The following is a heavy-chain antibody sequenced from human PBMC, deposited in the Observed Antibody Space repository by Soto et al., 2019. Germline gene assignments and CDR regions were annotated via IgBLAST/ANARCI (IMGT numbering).Heavy chain of an antibody. CDR3: ARAGLTTVVTGDAFDI. J-gene: IGHJ3*02. CDR2: IYYSGSA. D-gene: IGHD4-17*01. V-gene: IGHV4-59*01. Sequence: PSETLSLTCTVSGGSISSYYWSWIRQPPGKGLEWIGYIYYSGSANYNPSLKSRVTISVDTSKNQFSLKLSSVTAADTAVYYCARAGLTTVVTGDAFDIWGQGTMVTVSS. CDR1: GGSISSYY.